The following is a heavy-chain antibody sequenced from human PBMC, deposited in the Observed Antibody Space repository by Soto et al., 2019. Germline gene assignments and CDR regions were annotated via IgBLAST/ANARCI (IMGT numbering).Heavy chain of an antibody. CDR1: GGTFSSYA. V-gene: IGHV1-69*01. J-gene: IGHJ3*02. D-gene: IGHD3-22*01. CDR2: IIPIFGTA. CDR3: ASPYDSSGYKIYDAFDI. Sequence: QVQLVQSGAEVKKPGSSVKVSCKASGGTFSSYAISWVRQAPGQGLEWMGGIIPIFGTANYAQEFQGRVTITADESTSTAYMELSSLRSEDTAVYYCASPYDSSGYKIYDAFDIWGQGTMVTVSS.